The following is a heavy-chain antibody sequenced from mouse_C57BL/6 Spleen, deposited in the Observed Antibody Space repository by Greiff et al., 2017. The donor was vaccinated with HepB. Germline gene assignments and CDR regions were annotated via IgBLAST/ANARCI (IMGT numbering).Heavy chain of an antibody. CDR2: IYPRSGNT. CDR3: ARWKDDSVFAY. V-gene: IGHV1-81*01. D-gene: IGHD2-4*01. CDR1: GYTFTSYG. Sequence: QVQLQQSGAELARPGASVKLSCKASGYTFTSYGISWVKQRTGQGLEWIGEIYPRSGNTYYNEKFKGKATLTSDKSSSTAYMELRSLTSEDSAVYFCARWKDDSVFAYWGQGTLVTVSA. J-gene: IGHJ3*01.